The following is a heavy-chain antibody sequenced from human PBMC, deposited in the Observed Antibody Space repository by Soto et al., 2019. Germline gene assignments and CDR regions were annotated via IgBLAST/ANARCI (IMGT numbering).Heavy chain of an antibody. D-gene: IGHD3-3*01. CDR1: GGSISSYY. J-gene: IGHJ6*02. CDR2: IYYSGST. V-gene: IGHV4-59*01. Sequence: SETLSLTCTVSGGSISSYYWSWIRQPPGKGLEWIGYIYYSGSTNYNPSLKSRVTISVDTSKNQFSLKLSSVTAADTAVYYCANSEQGLYDFWSGYWSGMDVWGQGTTVTVSS. CDR3: ANSEQGLYDFWSGYWSGMDV.